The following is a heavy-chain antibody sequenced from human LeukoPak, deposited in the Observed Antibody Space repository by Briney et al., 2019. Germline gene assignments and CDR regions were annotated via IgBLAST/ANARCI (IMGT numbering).Heavy chain of an antibody. CDR3: ARDLTPGSYFDY. CDR1: GYTFTIYY. D-gene: IGHD3-10*01. V-gene: IGHV1-46*01. Sequence: ASVKVSCKASGYTFTIYYTHWVRQAPGQGLEWMGIIIPSGGSTTYAQEFQGRVTMTRDMSTSTVYMELSSLRSEDTAVYYCARDLTPGSYFDYWGQGTLVTVSS. CDR2: IIPSGGST. J-gene: IGHJ4*02.